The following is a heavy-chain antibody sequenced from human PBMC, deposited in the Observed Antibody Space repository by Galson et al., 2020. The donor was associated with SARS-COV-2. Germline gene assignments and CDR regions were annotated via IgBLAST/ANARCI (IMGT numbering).Heavy chain of an antibody. V-gene: IGHV3-30-3*01. CDR3: ARDFGGDYAYYYGMDV. CDR2: ISYDGSNK. CDR1: GFTFSSYA. Sequence: GGSLRLSCAASGFTFSSYAMHWVRQAPGKGLEWVAVISYDGSNKYYADSVKGRFTISRDNSKNTLYLQMNSLRAEDTAVYYCARDFGGDYAYYYGMDVWGQGTTVTVSS. D-gene: IGHD4-17*01. J-gene: IGHJ6*02.